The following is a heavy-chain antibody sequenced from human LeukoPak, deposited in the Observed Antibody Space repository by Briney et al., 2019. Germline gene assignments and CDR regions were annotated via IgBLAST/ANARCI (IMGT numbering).Heavy chain of an antibody. V-gene: IGHV3-23*01. CDR3: AKDIPTDSSGYYYDY. Sequence: GGSLRLSCAASGFTFSNDDMNWVRQAPGKGLEWVSGISGNDGRTYYAGSVKGRFTISRDNSKNTLSLQMNSLRAEDTAVYYCAKDIPTDSSGYYYDYWGQGTLVTVSS. J-gene: IGHJ4*02. D-gene: IGHD3-22*01. CDR2: ISGNDGRT. CDR1: GFTFSNDD.